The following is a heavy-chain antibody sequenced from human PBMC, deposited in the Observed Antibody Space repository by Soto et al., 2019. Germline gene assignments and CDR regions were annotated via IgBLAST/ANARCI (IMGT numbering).Heavy chain of an antibody. CDR2: INHSGST. D-gene: IGHD3-3*01. V-gene: IGHV4-34*01. CDR1: GGSFSGYY. Sequence: SETLSLTCAVYGGSFSGYYWSWIRQPPGKGLEWIGEINHSGSTNYNPSLKSRVTISVDTSKNQFSLKLSSVTAADTAVYYCARGRVKIFGVVIPGYFDYWGQGTLVTVSS. CDR3: ARGRVKIFGVVIPGYFDY. J-gene: IGHJ4*02.